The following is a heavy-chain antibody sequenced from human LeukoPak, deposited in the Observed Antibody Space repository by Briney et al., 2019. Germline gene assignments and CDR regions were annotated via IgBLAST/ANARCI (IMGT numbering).Heavy chain of an antibody. D-gene: IGHD1-1*01. CDR1: GGSISSGVYY. CDR3: ARHSSGTALDAFDI. J-gene: IGHJ3*02. CDR2: IYYSGIT. Sequence: SQTLSLTCTVSGGSISSGVYYWSWIRQHPGKGLEWIGNIYYSGITFYNPSLKSRVTTSVDTSKNQFSLTLISVTAADTAVYYCARHSSGTALDAFDIWGQGTMVTVSS. V-gene: IGHV4-31*03.